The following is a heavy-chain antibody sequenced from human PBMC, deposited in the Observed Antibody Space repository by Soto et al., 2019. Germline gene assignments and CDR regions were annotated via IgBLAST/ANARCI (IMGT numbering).Heavy chain of an antibody. CDR1: GFTFNTYN. V-gene: IGHV3-21*01. Sequence: PGGSLRLYCVVAGFTFNTYNMNWVRQAPGKGLEWVSCISASTTHMYYADSMKGRFTISRDNAKNSLYLQLNSLRAEDTTMYYCAKGNDWPPTFNYWGQGVLVTVSS. J-gene: IGHJ4*02. CDR3: AKGNDWPPTFNY. CDR2: ISASTTHM. D-gene: IGHD3-9*01.